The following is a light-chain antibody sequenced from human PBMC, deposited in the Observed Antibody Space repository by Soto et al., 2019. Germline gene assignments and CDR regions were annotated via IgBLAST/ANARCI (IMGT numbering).Light chain of an antibody. CDR2: KAS. V-gene: IGKV1-5*03. CDR1: QSISSR. Sequence: DIQMTQSPSTLSASVGDRATITCRASQSISSRLAWYQQKPGKVPKLLIYKASSLESGVPSRFSGSGSGTEFTLTISSLQPDDFATYYCQQYNSYPWTFGQGTKVEIK. CDR3: QQYNSYPWT. J-gene: IGKJ1*01.